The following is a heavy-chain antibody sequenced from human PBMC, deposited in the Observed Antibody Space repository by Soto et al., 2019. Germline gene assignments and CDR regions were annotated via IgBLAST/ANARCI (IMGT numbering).Heavy chain of an antibody. CDR1: GYRFTSYW. D-gene: IGHD3-22*01. CDR2: IFPSDSDT. CDR3: ARKDKSGYLNWFDP. Sequence: GESLKISCRTSGYRFTSYWIAWVRQMPGKSLEGMGIIFPSDSDTRHSPSFQGQVTISADRSTSTVFLQWASLKASDTAVYFSARKDKSGYLNWFDPWGQGNLVNVSS. V-gene: IGHV5-51*01. J-gene: IGHJ5*02.